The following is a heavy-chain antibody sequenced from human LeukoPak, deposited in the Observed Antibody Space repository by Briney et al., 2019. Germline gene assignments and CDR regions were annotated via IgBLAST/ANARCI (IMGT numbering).Heavy chain of an antibody. D-gene: IGHD3-10*01. Sequence: ASVRVSCKTSGYVFTGYYIHWVRQAPGQGLEWMGWINPKNGDTKYAQNFQGRVTLTRVTSISTVYMELSRPTYDDTAVYYCARDLWYGESHFDFWGQGTLVTVSS. CDR2: INPKNGDT. J-gene: IGHJ4*02. CDR1: GYVFTGYY. CDR3: ARDLWYGESHFDF. V-gene: IGHV1-2*02.